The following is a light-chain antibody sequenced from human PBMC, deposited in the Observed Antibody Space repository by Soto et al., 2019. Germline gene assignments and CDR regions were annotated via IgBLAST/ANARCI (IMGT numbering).Light chain of an antibody. J-gene: IGLJ1*01. Sequence: QSVLTQPASVSGSPGQSITISCTGTSSDVGGYNYVSWYQQHPGKAPKLMIYDVSNRPSGVSNRFSGSKSGNTASLTISGLQAVVYADSYCTSYTSSTTYVFVTGTMLPVL. CDR1: SSDVGGYNY. CDR3: TSYTSSTTYV. V-gene: IGLV2-14*01. CDR2: DVS.